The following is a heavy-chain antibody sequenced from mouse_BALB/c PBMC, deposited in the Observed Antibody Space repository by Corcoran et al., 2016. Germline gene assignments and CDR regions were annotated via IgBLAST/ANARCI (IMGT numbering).Heavy chain of an antibody. CDR1: GYTFTSYV. D-gene: IGHD2-14*01. V-gene: IGHV1S136*01. CDR2: SNPYNDGT. J-gene: IGHJ3*01. CDR3: ARCDRYDWVAD. Sequence: EVQLQQSGPELVKPGASVKMSCKASGYTFTSYVMHWVKQKPGQGLEWIGSSNPYNDGTKYNEKFKGKATLNSDKSSSTASMELSSLTSEDSAVYYWARCDRYDWVADWGQGTLVTVSA.